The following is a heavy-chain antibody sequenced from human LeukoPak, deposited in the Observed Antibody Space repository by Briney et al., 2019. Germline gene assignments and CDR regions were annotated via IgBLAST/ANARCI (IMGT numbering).Heavy chain of an antibody. J-gene: IGHJ4*02. CDR3: ARHFCSSTSCSN. CDR1: GFTFSSYS. D-gene: IGHD2-2*01. V-gene: IGHV3-48*01. CDR2: ISSSSSPI. Sequence: GGSLRLSRAASGFTFSSYSLNWVRQAPGKGLAWVSYISSSSSPIYYADSVKGRFTISRDNAKNSLYLQMNSLRTEDTAVYYCARHFCSSTSCSNWGQGPLVTVSS.